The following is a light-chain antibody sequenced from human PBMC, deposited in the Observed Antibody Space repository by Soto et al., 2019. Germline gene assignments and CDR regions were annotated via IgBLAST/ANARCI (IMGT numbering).Light chain of an antibody. CDR3: QQRRNWPLT. V-gene: IGKV3-11*01. J-gene: IGKJ4*01. CDR1: QSISSY. Sequence: EIVLTQSPATLSLSPGERASLSCRASQSISSYLVWYQQRPGQAPRLLIYDASNRATDIPARFSGSGSGTDFTLTISSLEPEDCEVYYCQQRRNWPLTFGGGTKVEIK. CDR2: DAS.